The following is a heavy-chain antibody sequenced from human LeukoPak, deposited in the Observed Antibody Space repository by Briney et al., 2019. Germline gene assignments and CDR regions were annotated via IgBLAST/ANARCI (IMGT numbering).Heavy chain of an antibody. Sequence: GRSLRLSCAASGFTFSSYAMHWVRQAPGKGLEWVAVISYDGSNKYYADSVKGRFTISRDNSKNTLYLQMNSLRAEDTAVYYCARGGDYDILTGSPMDVWGQGTTVTVPS. CDR2: ISYDGSNK. V-gene: IGHV3-30*04. J-gene: IGHJ6*02. D-gene: IGHD3-9*01. CDR3: ARGGDYDILTGSPMDV. CDR1: GFTFSSYA.